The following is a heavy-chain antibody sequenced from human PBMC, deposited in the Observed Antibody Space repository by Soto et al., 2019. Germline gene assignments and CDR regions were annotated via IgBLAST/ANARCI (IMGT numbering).Heavy chain of an antibody. Sequence: ASVKVSCKASGYTFTSYGISWVRQAPGQGLEWMGWISAYNGNTNYAQKLQGRVTMTTDTSTSTAYMELRSLRSDDTAVYHCASSGYSSSWYYFDYWGQGTLVTVSS. D-gene: IGHD6-13*01. J-gene: IGHJ4*02. CDR2: ISAYNGNT. V-gene: IGHV1-18*01. CDR1: GYTFTSYG. CDR3: ASSGYSSSWYYFDY.